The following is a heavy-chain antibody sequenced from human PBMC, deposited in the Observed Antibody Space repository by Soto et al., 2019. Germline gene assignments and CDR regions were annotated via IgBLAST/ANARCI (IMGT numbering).Heavy chain of an antibody. CDR2: ISYSGRT. CDR3: ASSYYDSSPYYFYGMDV. V-gene: IGHV4-31*03. D-gene: IGHD3-22*01. J-gene: IGHJ6*02. Sequence: QVQLQESGPGLVKPSQTLSLTCTVSGRSISSVDYYWSWIRQHPGKGLEWIGYISYSGRTYYNSSLKSRVTISVDTSDHQFSLELSSVTAADTAVYYCASSYYDSSPYYFYGMDVWGRGTTVTVSS. CDR1: GRSISSVDYY.